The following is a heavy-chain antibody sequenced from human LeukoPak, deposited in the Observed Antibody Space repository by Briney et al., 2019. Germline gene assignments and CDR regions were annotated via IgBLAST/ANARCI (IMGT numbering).Heavy chain of an antibody. CDR1: GGTFSSYA. Sequence: ASVKVSCKASGGTFSSYAISWVRQAPGQGLEWMGGIIPIFGTANYAQKFQGRVTTTADESTSTAYMELSSLRSEDTAVYYCARDVEDIVVVPAAIRPTYNWFDPWGQGTLVTVSS. CDR3: ARDVEDIVVVPAAIRPTYNWFDP. J-gene: IGHJ5*02. CDR2: IIPIFGTA. D-gene: IGHD2-2*01. V-gene: IGHV1-69*13.